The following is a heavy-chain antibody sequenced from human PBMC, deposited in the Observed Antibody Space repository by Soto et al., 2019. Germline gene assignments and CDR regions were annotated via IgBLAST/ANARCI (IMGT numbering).Heavy chain of an antibody. V-gene: IGHV1-69*04. D-gene: IGHD3-10*01. J-gene: IGHJ5*02. CDR1: GGTFSSYT. Sequence: SVKVSCKASGGTFSSYTISWVRQAPGQGLEWMGRIIPILGIANYAQKFQGRVTITADKSTSTAYMELSSLRSEDTAVYYCARDTYYYGSGSSSYNWFDPWGQGTLVTVSS. CDR2: IIPILGIA. CDR3: ARDTYYYGSGSSSYNWFDP.